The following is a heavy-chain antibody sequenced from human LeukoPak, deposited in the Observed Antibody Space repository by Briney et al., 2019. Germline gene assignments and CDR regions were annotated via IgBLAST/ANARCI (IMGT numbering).Heavy chain of an antibody. D-gene: IGHD5-12*01. CDR1: RGSTSSSSYY. CDR2: VYYSVRT. Sequence: PSETLSLTPTLSRGSTSSSSYYSGWVRHPPGNGLEWIVSVYYSVRTYYNPSLKSRVTISVDTSKNHFSLKLIALTPAHTAVYYCARVGYSGYDKWFEPWGPGNLVTVSS. CDR3: ARVGYSGYDKWFEP. J-gene: IGHJ5*02. V-gene: IGHV4-39*02.